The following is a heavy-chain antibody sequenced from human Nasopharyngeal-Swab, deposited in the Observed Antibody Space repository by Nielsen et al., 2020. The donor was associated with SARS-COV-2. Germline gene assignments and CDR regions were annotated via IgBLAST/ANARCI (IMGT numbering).Heavy chain of an antibody. CDR2: IYYSGST. D-gene: IGHD3-22*01. J-gene: IGHJ4*02. CDR3: ARERGGPRDDSSGYLYYFDY. Sequence: WVRQPPGKGLEWIGYIYYSGSTYYNPSLKSRVTISVDTSKNQFSLKLSSVTAADTAVYYCARERGGPRDDSSGYLYYFDYWGQGTLVTVLL. V-gene: IGHV4-30-4*07.